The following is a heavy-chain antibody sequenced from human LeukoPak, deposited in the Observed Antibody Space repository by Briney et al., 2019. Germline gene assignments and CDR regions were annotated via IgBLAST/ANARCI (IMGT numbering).Heavy chain of an antibody. CDR1: GYIFTDYY. CDR2: INPKSGGT. V-gene: IGHV1-2*02. CDR3: AREAVDSNSFDY. D-gene: IGHD4-23*01. J-gene: IGHJ4*02. Sequence: ASVKVSCKASGYIFTDYYVHWVRQAPGQGLECMGWINPKSGGTIYAQKLQGRVTMTRDTSITTAYMELSRLASGDTAIYYCAREAVDSNSFDYWGQETLVTVSS.